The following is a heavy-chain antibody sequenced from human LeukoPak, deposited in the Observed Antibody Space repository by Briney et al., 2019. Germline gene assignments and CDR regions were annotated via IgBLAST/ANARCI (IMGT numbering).Heavy chain of an antibody. CDR3: ASHAAARQFDY. Sequence: PSETLSLTCTVSGDSISSSSYYWGWIRQPPGKGLEWIGSIYYSGSTYYNPSLKSRVTISVDTSKNQFSLKLSSVTAADTAVYYCASHAAARQFDYWGQGTLVTVSS. J-gene: IGHJ4*02. CDR2: IYYSGST. CDR1: GDSISSSSYY. V-gene: IGHV4-39*07. D-gene: IGHD6-13*01.